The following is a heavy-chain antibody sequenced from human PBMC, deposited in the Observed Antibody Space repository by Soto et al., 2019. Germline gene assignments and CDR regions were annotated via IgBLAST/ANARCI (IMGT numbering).Heavy chain of an antibody. V-gene: IGHV3-30*04. Sequence: QVQLVESGGGVVQPGASLRLSCAASGFRFSGFAMHWVRQAPGKGLEWVAVTSFDASENFYVDSVKGRFSISRDDSHNTVFLQMNGLRPEDTGIYYCARDLGGYVHLWDMSNYWGQGTLVNVSS. CDR3: ARDLGGYVHLWDMSNY. CDR2: TSFDASEN. J-gene: IGHJ4*02. CDR1: GFRFSGFA. D-gene: IGHD5-12*01.